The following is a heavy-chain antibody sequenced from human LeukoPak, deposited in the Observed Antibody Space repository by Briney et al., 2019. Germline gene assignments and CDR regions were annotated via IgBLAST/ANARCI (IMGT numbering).Heavy chain of an antibody. V-gene: IGHV4-39*07. CDR1: GGSISSSSYY. CDR2: IYYSGST. J-gene: IGHJ5*02. CDR3: ARGGTDIWGFDP. Sequence: SETLSVTCTVSGGSISSSSYYWGWIRQPPGKGLEWIGSIYYSGSTYYNPSLKSRVTISVDTSKNQFSLKLSSVTAADTAVYYCARGGTDIWGFDPWGQGTLVTVSS. D-gene: IGHD3/OR15-3a*01.